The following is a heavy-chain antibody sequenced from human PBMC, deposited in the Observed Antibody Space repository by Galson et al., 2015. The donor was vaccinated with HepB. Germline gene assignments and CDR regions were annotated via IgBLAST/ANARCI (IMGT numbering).Heavy chain of an antibody. J-gene: IGHJ3*02. D-gene: IGHD6-13*01. CDR3: ARDLGIAAAGTDAFDI. CDR2: TYYRSKWYN. Sequence: CAISGDSVSSNSAAWNWIRQSPSRGLEWLGRTYYRSKWYNDYAVSVKSRKTVNPDTSKNQFSLQLNSVTPEDTAVYYCARDLGIAAAGTDAFDIWGQGTMVTVSS. V-gene: IGHV6-1*01. CDR1: GDSVSSNSAA.